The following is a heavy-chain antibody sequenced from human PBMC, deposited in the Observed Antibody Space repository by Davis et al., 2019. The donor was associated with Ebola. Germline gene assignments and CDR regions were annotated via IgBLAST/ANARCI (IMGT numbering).Heavy chain of an antibody. Sequence: GESLKISCAASGFTFSSYAMHWVRQAPGKGLEWVAVISYDGSNKYYADSVKGRFTISRDNSKNTLYLQMNSLRAEDTAVYYCAKDQDDGCLDYWGQGTLVTVSS. CDR3: AKDQDDGCLDY. J-gene: IGHJ4*02. V-gene: IGHV3-30-3*01. CDR2: ISYDGSNK. CDR1: GFTFSSYA. D-gene: IGHD5-24*01.